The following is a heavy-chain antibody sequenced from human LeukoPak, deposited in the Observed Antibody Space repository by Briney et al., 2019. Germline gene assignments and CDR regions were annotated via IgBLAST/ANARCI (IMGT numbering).Heavy chain of an antibody. V-gene: IGHV4-59*08. CDR3: ARYSSHIFFDY. CDR1: GGSISSYY. Sequence: PSETLSLTCTVSGGSISSYYWSWIRQPPGKGLEWIGNIYYSGSTNYNPSLKSRATISVDTSKNQFSLKLSSVTAADTAVYYCARYSSHIFFDYWGQGPLVTVSS. CDR2: IYYSGST. D-gene: IGHD6-13*01. J-gene: IGHJ4*02.